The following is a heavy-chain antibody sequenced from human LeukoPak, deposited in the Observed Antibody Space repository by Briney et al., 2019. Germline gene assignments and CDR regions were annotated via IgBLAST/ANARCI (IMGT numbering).Heavy chain of an antibody. V-gene: IGHV3-33*01. CDR3: ARAGDASDL. Sequence: PGGSLRLSCAASGFTFSSYGMHWVRQAPGKGLEWVAVIWYDGSDEYYTDSVKGRFTIFRDNSKNTLYLQMNSLRAEDTAIYYCARAGDASDLWGQGTMVTVSS. CDR1: GFTFSSYG. J-gene: IGHJ3*01. CDR2: IWYDGSDE.